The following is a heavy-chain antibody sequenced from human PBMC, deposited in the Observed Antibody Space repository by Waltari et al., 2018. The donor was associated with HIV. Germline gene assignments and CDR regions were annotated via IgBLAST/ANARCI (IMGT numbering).Heavy chain of an antibody. CDR2: IRSKAYGGTT. J-gene: IGHJ4*02. Sequence: EVQLVDSGGGLVQPGRSLRLSCTASGFTFADYLMSWVRQAPGKGLEWVGFIRSKAYGGTTEYAASVKGRFTISRDDFKSIAYLQMNSLKTEDTAVYYCTRTTVTYFDYWGQGTLVTVSS. CDR1: GFTFADYL. D-gene: IGHD4-17*01. CDR3: TRTTVTYFDY. V-gene: IGHV3-49*04.